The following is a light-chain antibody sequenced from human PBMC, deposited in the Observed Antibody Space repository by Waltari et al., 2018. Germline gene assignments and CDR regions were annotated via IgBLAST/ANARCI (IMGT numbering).Light chain of an antibody. CDR3: QHYVSLPVT. V-gene: IGKV3-20*01. CDR1: QSVSRA. CDR2: GAS. J-gene: IGKJ1*01. Sequence: EIVLTQSPGTLSLSPGERATLSCRASQSVSRALAWYQQTPGQAPRLLIYGASTRATGIPDRFSGSGSGTDFSLIISRLEPEDFAVYYCQHYVSLPVTFGQGTKVEIK.